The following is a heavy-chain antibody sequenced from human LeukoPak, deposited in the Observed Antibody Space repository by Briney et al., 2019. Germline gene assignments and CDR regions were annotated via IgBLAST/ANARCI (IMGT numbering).Heavy chain of an antibody. CDR3: ARSSSSWSTHDY. V-gene: IGHV1-8*01. Sequence: ASVKVSCKASGYTFTSYDINWVRQATGQGLEWMGWMNPNSGNTGYAQKFQGRVTMTRNTSISTAYMELSSLRSEDTAVYFCARSSSSWSTHDYWGQGTLVTVSS. J-gene: IGHJ4*02. CDR2: MNPNSGNT. CDR1: GYTFTSYD. D-gene: IGHD6-13*01.